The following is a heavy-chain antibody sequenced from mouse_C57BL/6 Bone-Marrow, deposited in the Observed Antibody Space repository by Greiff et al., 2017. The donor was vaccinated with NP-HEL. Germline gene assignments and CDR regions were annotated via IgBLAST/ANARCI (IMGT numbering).Heavy chain of an antibody. CDR1: GFTFSSYA. V-gene: IGHV5-4*01. Sequence: EVQRVESGGGLVKPGGSLKLSCAASGFTFSSYAMSWVRQTPEKRLEWVATISDGGSYTYYPDNVKGRFTISRDNAKNNLYLQMSHLKSEDTAMYYCARTFLGSPFYAMDYWGQGTSVTVSS. D-gene: IGHD1-1*02. CDR2: ISDGGSYT. J-gene: IGHJ4*01. CDR3: ARTFLGSPFYAMDY.